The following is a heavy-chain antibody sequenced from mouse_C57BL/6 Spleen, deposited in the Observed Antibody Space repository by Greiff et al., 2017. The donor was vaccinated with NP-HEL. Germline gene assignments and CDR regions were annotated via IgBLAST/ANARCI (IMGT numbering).Heavy chain of an antibody. D-gene: IGHD2-3*01. CDR3: ARRPDGSHYYFDY. CDR1: GYAFSSYW. J-gene: IGHJ2*01. V-gene: IGHV1-80*01. CDR2: IYPGDGDT. Sequence: VQLQQSGAELVKPGASVKISCKASGYAFSSYWMNWVKQRPGKGLEWIGQIYPGDGDTNYNGKFKGKATLTADKSSSTAYMQLSSLTSEDSAVYFCARRPDGSHYYFDYWGQGTTLTVSS.